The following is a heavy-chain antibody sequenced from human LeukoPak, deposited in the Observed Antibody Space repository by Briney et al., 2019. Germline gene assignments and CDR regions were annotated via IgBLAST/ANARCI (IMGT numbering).Heavy chain of an antibody. CDR2: IYYSGST. V-gene: IGHV4-39*01. CDR3: ARHDRLANYYYYYMDV. D-gene: IGHD6-19*01. CDR1: GGAISSSSYY. Sequence: PSETLSLTCTVSGGAISSSSYYWGWIRQPPGKGLEWIGSIYYSGSTYYNPSLKSRVTISVDTSKNQFSLKLRSVTAADTAVYYCARHDRLANYYYYYMDVWGKGTTVTVSS. J-gene: IGHJ6*03.